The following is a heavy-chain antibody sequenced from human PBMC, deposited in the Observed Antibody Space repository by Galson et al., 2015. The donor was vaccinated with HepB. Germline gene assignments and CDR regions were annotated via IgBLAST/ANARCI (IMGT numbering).Heavy chain of an antibody. D-gene: IGHD2-2*01. CDR3: ARSVRYQLLSGYYYGMDV. J-gene: IGHJ6*02. Sequence: SVKVSCKASGGTFSSYVISWVRQAPGQGLEWMGGIIPIFGTANYAQKFQGRVTITADESTSTAYMELSSLRSEDTAVYYCARSVRYQLLSGYYYGMDVWGQGTTVTVSS. V-gene: IGHV1-69*13. CDR2: IIPIFGTA. CDR1: GGTFSSYV.